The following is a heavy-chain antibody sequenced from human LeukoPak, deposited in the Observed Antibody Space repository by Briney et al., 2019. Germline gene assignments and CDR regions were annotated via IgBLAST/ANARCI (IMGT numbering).Heavy chain of an antibody. J-gene: IGHJ4*02. CDR1: GFTFSIYA. CDR2: ISGLGDNT. V-gene: IGHV3-23*01. D-gene: IGHD2-15*01. Sequence: GGSLRLSCAASGFTFSIYAMSWVRQAPGKGLEWVSGISGLGDNTYYVDSVKGRFTISRDNAKNTQYLQIDSLRVEDTAVYYCARSLRSPRYCIDDTCYFDYWGQGTLVTVSS. CDR3: ARSLRSPRYCIDDTCYFDY.